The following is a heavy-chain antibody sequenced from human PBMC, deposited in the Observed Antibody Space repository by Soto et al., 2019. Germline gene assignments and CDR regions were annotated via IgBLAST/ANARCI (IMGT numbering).Heavy chain of an antibody. D-gene: IGHD5-12*01. Sequence: ASVKVSCKASGYTFTSYAMHWVRQAPGQRLEWMGWINAGNGNTKYSQKFQGRVTITRDTSASTAYMELSSLRSEDTAVYYCARDKGWIRSHYYYYGMDVWGQGTTVTVSS. J-gene: IGHJ6*02. CDR2: INAGNGNT. CDR1: GYTFTSYA. V-gene: IGHV1-3*01. CDR3: ARDKGWIRSHYYYYGMDV.